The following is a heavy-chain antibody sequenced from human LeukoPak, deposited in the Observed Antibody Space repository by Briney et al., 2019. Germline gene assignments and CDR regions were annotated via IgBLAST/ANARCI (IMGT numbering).Heavy chain of an antibody. Sequence: ASAKVSCKASGYTFTGYYMHWVRQAPGQGLEWMGRINPNSGGTNYAQKFQGRVTMTRDTSISTAYMELSRLRSDDTAMYYCARDPYYYDSSGYSFHPWGQGTLVTVSS. CDR2: INPNSGGT. D-gene: IGHD3-22*01. J-gene: IGHJ5*02. CDR1: GYTFTGYY. V-gene: IGHV1-2*06. CDR3: ARDPYYYDSSGYSFHP.